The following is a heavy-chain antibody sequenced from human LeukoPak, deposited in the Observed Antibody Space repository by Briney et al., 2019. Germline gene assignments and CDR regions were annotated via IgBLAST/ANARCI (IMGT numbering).Heavy chain of an antibody. D-gene: IGHD3-10*01. CDR1: GGTFSSYA. CDR3: ARGGRGGSGSYSLFDR. J-gene: IGHJ5*02. CDR2: IIPIFGTA. V-gene: IGHV1-69*01. Sequence: SVKVSCKASGGTFSSYAISWVRQASGQGLEWMGGIIPIFGTADYAQKFQGRVTITADESTTTAYVELSSLRSEDTAVYYCARGGRGGSGSYSLFDRWGQGTLVTLSS.